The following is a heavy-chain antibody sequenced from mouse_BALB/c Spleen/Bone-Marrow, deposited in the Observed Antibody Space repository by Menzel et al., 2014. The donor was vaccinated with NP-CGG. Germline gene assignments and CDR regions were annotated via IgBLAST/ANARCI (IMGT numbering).Heavy chain of an antibody. CDR3: GRGDCEWCFDV. CDR1: GYTFTSHW. CDR2: IDPSDSYT. Sequence: VQVVESGAELVKPGASVKMSCKASGYTFTSHWMHWAKQRPGQGLEWIGVIDPSDSYTSYNQKFKGKATLTVDTSSSTAYMQLSRLTSEDSAVFYCGRGDCEWCFDVWGAGTTVTVSS. V-gene: IGHV1-59*01. J-gene: IGHJ1*01.